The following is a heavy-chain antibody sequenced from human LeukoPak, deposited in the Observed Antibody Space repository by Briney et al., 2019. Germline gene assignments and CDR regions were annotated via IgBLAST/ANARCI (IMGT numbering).Heavy chain of an antibody. V-gene: IGHV5-51*01. D-gene: IGHD5-18*01. Sequence: GESLKISFQGSGYSFTSYWIGWVRPMPGKGLEWMGVIYPGNSNTRYSPSFQGQVTISADRSISTAYLQWSSLKASDTAMYYCARQGYSYGFDCWGQGTLVTVSS. J-gene: IGHJ4*02. CDR3: ARQGYSYGFDC. CDR1: GYSFTSYW. CDR2: IYPGNSNT.